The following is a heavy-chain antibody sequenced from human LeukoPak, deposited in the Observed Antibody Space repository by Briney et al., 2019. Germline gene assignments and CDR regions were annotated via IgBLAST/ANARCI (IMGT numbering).Heavy chain of an antibody. Sequence: SETLSLTCTVSGGSISSSSYYWGWIRQPPGKGLEWMGSIYYSGSTYYNPSLKSRVTITVDTSKIQFSLKLSSGTGADTAVYYCARADITTGTTCFDYWGQGTLVTVS. CDR1: GGSISSSSYY. D-gene: IGHD4-17*01. CDR2: IYYSGST. J-gene: IGHJ4*02. V-gene: IGHV4-39*01. CDR3: ARADITTGTTCFDY.